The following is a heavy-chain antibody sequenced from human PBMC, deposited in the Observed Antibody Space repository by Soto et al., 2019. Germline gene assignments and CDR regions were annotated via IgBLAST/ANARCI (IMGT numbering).Heavy chain of an antibody. J-gene: IGHJ4*02. Sequence: SETLSLTCTVPGGSISSSSYYWGWIRQPPGKGLEWIGSIYYSGSTYHNPPLKSRVTISVDTSKNQFSLKLSSVTAADTAVYYCARQAAALDYWRQGTLVTVSS. V-gene: IGHV4-39*07. CDR3: ARQAAALDY. CDR1: GGSISSSSYY. D-gene: IGHD6-13*01. CDR2: IYYSGST.